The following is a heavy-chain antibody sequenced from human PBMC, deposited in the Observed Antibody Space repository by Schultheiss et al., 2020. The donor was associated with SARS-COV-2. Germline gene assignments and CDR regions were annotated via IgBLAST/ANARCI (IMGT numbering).Heavy chain of an antibody. D-gene: IGHD3-9*01. V-gene: IGHV4-31*03. CDR2: IYYSGST. Sequence: SQTLSLTCTVSGGSISSGGYYWSWIRQHPGKGLEWIGYIYYSGSTYYNPSLKSRVTISADTSDNQFSLRLTSVTAADTAVYYCAREGGDYEIMRVGDYGMDVWGQGTTVTVSS. CDR3: AREGGDYEIMRVGDYGMDV. CDR1: GGSISSGGYY. J-gene: IGHJ6*02.